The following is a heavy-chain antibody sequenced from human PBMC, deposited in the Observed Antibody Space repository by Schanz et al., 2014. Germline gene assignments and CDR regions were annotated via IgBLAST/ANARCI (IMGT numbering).Heavy chain of an antibody. CDR3: AKGRFGELSAFDI. CDR1: GFTFRGYA. Sequence: EVKMVESGGGLVQPGGSLRLSCAASGFTFRGYAMSWVRQAPGRGLEWVSIISGSGGNTYYADAVRGRFTISRDNSKNTLYLQMNSLRAEDTAVYYCAKGRFGELSAFDIWGQGTMVTVSS. CDR2: ISGSGGNT. J-gene: IGHJ3*02. D-gene: IGHD3-10*01. V-gene: IGHV3-23*04.